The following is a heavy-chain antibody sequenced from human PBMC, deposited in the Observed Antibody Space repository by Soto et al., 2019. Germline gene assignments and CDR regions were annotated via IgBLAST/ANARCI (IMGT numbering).Heavy chain of an antibody. CDR2: ISSSSNTI. J-gene: IGHJ2*01. CDR1: GFTFSSYS. V-gene: IGHV3-48*02. CDR3: ASRSLFEL. Sequence: GGSLRLSCAASGFTFSSYSMNWVRQAPGKGLEWVSYISSSSNTIYYADSVKGRFTISRDNAKNSLYLQMNGLRDDDTAVYYCASRSLFELWGRGTLVTVSS.